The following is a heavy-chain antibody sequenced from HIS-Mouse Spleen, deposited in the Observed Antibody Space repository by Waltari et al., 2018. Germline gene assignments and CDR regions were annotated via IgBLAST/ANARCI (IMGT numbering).Heavy chain of an antibody. V-gene: IGHV3-30-3*01. J-gene: IGHJ4*02. CDR3: ARGFVDTAMVDY. Sequence: QVQLVESGGGVVQPGRSLRLSCAASGFTFSSYAMHWARQAPGKGLEWVAVISYDGSNKYYADSVKGRFTISRDNSKNTLYLQMNSLRAEDTAVYYCARGFVDTAMVDYWGQGTLVTVSS. CDR1: GFTFSSYA. CDR2: ISYDGSNK. D-gene: IGHD5-18*01.